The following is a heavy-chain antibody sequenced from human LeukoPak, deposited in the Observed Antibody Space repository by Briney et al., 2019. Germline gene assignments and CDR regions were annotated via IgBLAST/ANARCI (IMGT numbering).Heavy chain of an antibody. J-gene: IGHJ4*02. CDR2: IRSSDSTT. D-gene: IGHD3-22*01. CDR1: GYSFSRYG. CDR3: AKRAYSSAHSFDY. Sequence: PGGSLRLSCAASGYSFSRYGMKWVRQAPGKGLEWLSYIRSSDSTTYYADSVKGRFTISRDNAKNSPHLQKDSLRVEDAAVYYCAKRAYSSAHSFDYWGQGTLVTVSS. V-gene: IGHV3-48*04.